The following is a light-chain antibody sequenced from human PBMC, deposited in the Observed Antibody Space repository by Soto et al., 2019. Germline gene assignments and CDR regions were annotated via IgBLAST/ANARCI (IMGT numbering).Light chain of an antibody. CDR2: AAS. J-gene: IGKJ1*01. CDR1: QTISTY. Sequence: DIQMTQSPSSLSASVGDTVTISCRASQTISTYVTWYQQKPGKAPKLLIYAASNLQGGVPSRFSGSGSGTHFNLTISSLQPDDFANYYCLETHSTPWTFGQGTKVEIK. CDR3: LETHSTPWT. V-gene: IGKV1-39*01.